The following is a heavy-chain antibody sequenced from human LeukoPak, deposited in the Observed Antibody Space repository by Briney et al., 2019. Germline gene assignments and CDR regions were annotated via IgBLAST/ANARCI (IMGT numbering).Heavy chain of an antibody. CDR2: IIPMFGTA. CDR3: ARVTVTLSSDAFDI. CDR1: GGTFSSYV. J-gene: IGHJ3*02. V-gene: IGHV1-69*13. Sequence: SVKVSCKASGGTFSSYVISWVRQAPGQGLEWMGGIIPMFGTANYAQKCQGRVTITADESTSTAYMELSSLRSEDTAVYYCARVTVTLSSDAFDIWGQGTMVTVSS. D-gene: IGHD2-2*01.